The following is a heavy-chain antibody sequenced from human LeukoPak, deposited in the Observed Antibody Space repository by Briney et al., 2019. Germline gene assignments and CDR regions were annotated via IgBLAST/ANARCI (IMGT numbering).Heavy chain of an antibody. J-gene: IGHJ4*02. CDR3: ARDRDYYGSGSYGPDY. Sequence: SETLSLTCTVSDYSITSGYYWGWIRQPPGKGLEWIGSIYHSGSTFYNPSLKSRVTISVDTSKNQFSLKLSYVTAADTAVYYCARDRDYYGSGSYGPDYWGQGILVTVSS. CDR1: DYSITSGYY. V-gene: IGHV4-38-2*02. CDR2: IYHSGST. D-gene: IGHD3-10*01.